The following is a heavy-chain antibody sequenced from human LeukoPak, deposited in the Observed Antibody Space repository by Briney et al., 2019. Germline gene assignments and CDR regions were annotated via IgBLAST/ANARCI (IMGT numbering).Heavy chain of an antibody. CDR1: GFTFSSYA. CDR3: ARDTYDSSGYYPGY. V-gene: IGHV3-30-3*01. CDR2: ISYDGSNK. J-gene: IGHJ4*02. D-gene: IGHD3-22*01. Sequence: GGSLRLSCAASGFTFSSYAMRWVRQAPGKGLEWVAVISYDGSNKYYADSVKGRFTISRDNSKNTLYLQMNSLRAEDTAVYYCARDTYDSSGYYPGYWGQGTLVTVSS.